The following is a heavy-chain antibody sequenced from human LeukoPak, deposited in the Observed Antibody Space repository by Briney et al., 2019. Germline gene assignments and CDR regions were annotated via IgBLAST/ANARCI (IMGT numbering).Heavy chain of an antibody. Sequence: GGSLRLSCAASGFTFNNYAMSWVRQAPGKGVEGVSAISDNGGDRKYAESVKGRFTISRDNSKSTLFLQLNSLRVGDTAIYYCGRDWKLDYWGQGALVTVSS. CDR2: ISDNGGDR. CDR1: GFTFNNYA. J-gene: IGHJ4*02. D-gene: IGHD1-1*01. CDR3: GRDWKLDY. V-gene: IGHV3-23*01.